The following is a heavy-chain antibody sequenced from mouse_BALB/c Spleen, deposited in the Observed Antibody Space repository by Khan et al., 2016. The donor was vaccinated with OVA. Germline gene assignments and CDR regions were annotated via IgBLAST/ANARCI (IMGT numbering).Heavy chain of an antibody. CDR2: ISNGDSYT. V-gene: IGHV5-9*02. CDR3: ARHGGFNPYFAMDY. J-gene: IGHJ4*01. CDR1: GFAFSSYD. Sequence: EVQGVESGGGLVKPGGSLKLSCAASGFAFSSYDMSWVRQTPERRLEWVALISNGDSYTNYPDSVKGRFTISRDNARNTLYLQVSSLRSEDTALYYCARHGGFNPYFAMDYWGQGTSVTVSS.